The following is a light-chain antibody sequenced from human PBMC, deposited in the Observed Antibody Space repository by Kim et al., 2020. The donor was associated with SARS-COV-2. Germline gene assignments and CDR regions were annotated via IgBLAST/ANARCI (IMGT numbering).Light chain of an antibody. CDR1: QSVSSSY. V-gene: IGKV3-20*01. J-gene: IGKJ1*01. CDR3: QQYGGSPT. CDR2: GTS. Sequence: SPGESATLSCSSSQSVSSSYFAWYQQKPGHAPRLLIYGTSSRATGIPDRFSGSGSATHFSLTISRLEPEDFAVYFCQQYGGSPTFGQGTKVDIK.